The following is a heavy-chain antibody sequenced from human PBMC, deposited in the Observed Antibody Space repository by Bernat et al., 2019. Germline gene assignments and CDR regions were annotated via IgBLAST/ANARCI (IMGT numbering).Heavy chain of an antibody. CDR1: GFTFSSYE. V-gene: IGHV3-48*03. CDR2: ISSSGSTI. D-gene: IGHD2-15*01. CDR3: ARETVVAATRIQTLDY. J-gene: IGHJ4*02. Sequence: EVQLVESGGGLVQPGGSLRLSCAASGFTFSSYEMNWVRQAPGKGLEWVSYISSSGSTIYSADSVKGRFTISRDNAKNSLYRQMNSLRAEDTAVYYCARETVVAATRIQTLDYWGQGTLVTVSS.